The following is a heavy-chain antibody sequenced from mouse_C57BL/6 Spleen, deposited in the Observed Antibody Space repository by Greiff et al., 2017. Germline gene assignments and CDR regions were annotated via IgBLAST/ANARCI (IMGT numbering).Heavy chain of an antibody. CDR1: GYAFTNYL. CDR2: INPGSGGT. CDR3: ARSPLTGTFDY. Sequence: VQLQQSGAELVRPGTSVKVSCKASGYAFTNYLIEWVKQRPGQGLEWIGVINPGSGGTNYNEKFKGKATLTADKSSSTAYMQLSSLTSEDSAVYFCARSPLTGTFDYWGQGTTLTVSS. D-gene: IGHD4-1*01. V-gene: IGHV1-54*01. J-gene: IGHJ2*01.